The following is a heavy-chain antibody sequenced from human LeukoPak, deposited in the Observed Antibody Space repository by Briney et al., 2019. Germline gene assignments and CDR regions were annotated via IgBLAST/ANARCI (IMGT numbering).Heavy chain of an antibody. J-gene: IGHJ2*01. D-gene: IGHD6-13*01. Sequence: SETLSLTCTVSGDSITSSIYYWGWIRQPPGKGLEWIGSIYYSGRAYYNPSLKSRVTISVDTSKHQFSLKLSSVTAADTAVYYCARGDSSPWYFDLWGRGTLVTVSS. CDR3: ARGDSSPWYFDL. CDR2: IYYSGRA. V-gene: IGHV4-39*07. CDR1: GDSITSSIYY.